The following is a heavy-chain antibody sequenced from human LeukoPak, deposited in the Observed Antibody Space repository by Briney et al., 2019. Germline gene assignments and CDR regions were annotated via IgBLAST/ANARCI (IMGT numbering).Heavy chain of an antibody. V-gene: IGHV3-30*01. CDR3: ARGPGPIAGAKNLFDI. D-gene: IGHD1-26*01. Sequence: GRSLRLSCAASGLIFSSYAMHWVRQAPGKGLEWVAVISYDGSNKYYADSVKGRFTISGDKSKNTLYLQMNSLRPEDTAFYYCARGPGPIAGAKNLFDIWGQGTMVTVSS. J-gene: IGHJ3*02. CDR1: GLIFSSYA. CDR2: ISYDGSNK.